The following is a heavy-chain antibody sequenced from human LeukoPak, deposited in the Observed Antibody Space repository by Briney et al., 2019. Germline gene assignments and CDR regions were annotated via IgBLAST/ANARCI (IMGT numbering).Heavy chain of an antibody. V-gene: IGHV1-46*01. CDR1: GYTFTSYC. CDR2: VNPSGGST. D-gene: IGHD1-26*01. J-gene: IGHJ4*02. Sequence: ASVKVSCKASGYTFTSYCLHWVRQAPGQGLEWMGMVNPSGGSTSYAQKFQGRVTMTRDTSTTTVYMELSSLRSDDTAVFYCARRHKHYYQIDYWGQGTLVTVSS. CDR3: ARRHKHYYQIDY.